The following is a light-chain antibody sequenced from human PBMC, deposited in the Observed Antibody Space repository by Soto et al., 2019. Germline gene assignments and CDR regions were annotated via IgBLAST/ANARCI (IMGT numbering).Light chain of an antibody. V-gene: IGKV1-39*01. Sequence: DIQMTQSPSSLSASVGDRVTITCRASQSISSYLNWYQQKPGKAPKLLIYAASSLQSGVPSRFSGSGSGTDFTLTISGLQPDDSATYYCHQTYSPPDTFGQGTKV. CDR1: QSISSY. J-gene: IGKJ1*01. CDR3: HQTYSPPDT. CDR2: AAS.